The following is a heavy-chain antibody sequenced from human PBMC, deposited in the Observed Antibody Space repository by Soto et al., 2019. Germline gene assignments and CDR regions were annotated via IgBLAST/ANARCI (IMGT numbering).Heavy chain of an antibody. D-gene: IGHD6-19*01. V-gene: IGHV3-23*01. CDR3: AKKERESSGWYLSPHRPFDY. J-gene: IGHJ4*02. Sequence: PGGSLRLSCAASGFTFSSYAMSWVRQAPGKGLEWVSAISGSGGSTYYADSVKGRFTISRDNSKNTLYLQMNSLRAEDTAVYYCAKKERESSGWYLSPHRPFDYWGQGTLVTVSS. CDR1: GFTFSSYA. CDR2: ISGSGGST.